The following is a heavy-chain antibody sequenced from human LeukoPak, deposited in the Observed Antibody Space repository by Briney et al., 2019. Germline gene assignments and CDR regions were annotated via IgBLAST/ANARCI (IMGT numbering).Heavy chain of an antibody. J-gene: IGHJ4*02. CDR2: INQSGTT. CDR1: GGSFSDYY. V-gene: IGHV4-34*01. CDR3: AGGATPGVF. Sequence: PSATLSLTCAVYGGSFSDYYWNWICQRPGKGLEWIGEINQSGTTNYNPSLKSRLTISLDTSKNHLFLKLTSATAADTALYYCAGGATPGVFWGQGILVTVSA. D-gene: IGHD3-10*01.